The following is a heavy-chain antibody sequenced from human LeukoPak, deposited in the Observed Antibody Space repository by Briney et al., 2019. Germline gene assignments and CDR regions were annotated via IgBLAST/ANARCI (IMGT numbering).Heavy chain of an antibody. J-gene: IGHJ4*02. CDR3: ASLTSGRRFYFDY. Sequence: ASVNVSCKASGYTFTGSFMHWVRQAPGQGLEWMGRIIPILGIANYAQKFQGRVTITADKSTSTAYMELSSLRSEDTAVYYCASLTSGRRFYFDYWGQGTLVTVSS. D-gene: IGHD3-9*01. CDR1: GYTFTGSF. V-gene: IGHV1-69*02. CDR2: IIPILGIA.